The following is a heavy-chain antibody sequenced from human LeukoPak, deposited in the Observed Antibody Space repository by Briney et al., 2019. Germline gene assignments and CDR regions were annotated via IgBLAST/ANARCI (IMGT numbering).Heavy chain of an antibody. Sequence: SETLSLTCTLSGGSVNSGTYYWSWIRQPPGKGLEWIGYISYSGSTNYNPSLKSRVTISVDTSKNQFSLKLSSVTAADTAVYYCARGGRWLQFNYWGQGTLVTVSS. CDR3: ARGGRWLQFNY. CDR1: GGSVNSGTYY. J-gene: IGHJ4*02. D-gene: IGHD5-24*01. CDR2: ISYSGST. V-gene: IGHV4-61*01.